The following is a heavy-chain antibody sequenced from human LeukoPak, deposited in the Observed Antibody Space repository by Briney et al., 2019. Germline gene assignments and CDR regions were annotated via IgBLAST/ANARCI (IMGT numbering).Heavy chain of an antibody. CDR3: ARAPTRSVTPRHGRGMDV. V-gene: IGHV1-46*01. D-gene: IGHD4-17*01. CDR2: INPSGGST. J-gene: IGHJ6*02. CDR1: GYTFTSYY. Sequence: GASVKVSCKASGYTFTSYYMHWVRQAPGQGLEWMGIINPSGGSTGYAQKFQGRVTMTRDTSTSTVYMELSSLRSEDTAVYYCARAPTRSVTPRHGRGMDVWGQGTTVTVSS.